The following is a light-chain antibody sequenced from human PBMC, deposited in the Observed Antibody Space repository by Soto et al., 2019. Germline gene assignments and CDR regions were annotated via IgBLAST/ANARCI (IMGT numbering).Light chain of an antibody. Sequence: QSVLTQPASVSGSPGQSITISCTGTSSDVGGYNYVSWYQQQPGKAPKLIIYDASSRPSGVSNRFSGSKSGNTASLTISGLQAEDEADYYCSSYTSSGTLVVFGGGTKLTVL. CDR1: SSDVGGYNY. CDR3: SSYTSSGTLVV. J-gene: IGLJ2*01. CDR2: DAS. V-gene: IGLV2-14*01.